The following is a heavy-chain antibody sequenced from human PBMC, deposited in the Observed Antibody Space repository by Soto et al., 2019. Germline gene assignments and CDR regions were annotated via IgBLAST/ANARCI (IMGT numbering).Heavy chain of an antibody. CDR2: IYYTGNT. J-gene: IGHJ4*02. CDR3: AREDYGDYGGYFDY. Sequence: PSETLSLTCSVSGDSINSYYWNWIRQPPGKGLEWIGYIYYTGNTNYNPSLKSRVIISLDMSKNQFSLKVSSVTAADTAVYYCAREDYGDYGGYFDYWGQGSLVTVSS. D-gene: IGHD4-17*01. V-gene: IGHV4-59*12. CDR1: GDSINSYY.